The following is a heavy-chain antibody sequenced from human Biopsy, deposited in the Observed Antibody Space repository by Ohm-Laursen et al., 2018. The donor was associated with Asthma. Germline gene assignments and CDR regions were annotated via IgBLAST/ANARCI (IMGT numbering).Heavy chain of an antibody. J-gene: IGHJ6*02. CDR3: ARSAETYSGFDSSYYGMDV. CDR2: FNPGNGNA. D-gene: IGHD5-12*01. Sequence: GASVKVSCKVSGYSFATNAMHWVRQAPGQRPEWMGWFNPGNGNAKVSERFQGRVSITRDTSATTAYLEVSSLTSEDTAVYYCARSAETYSGFDSSYYGMDVWGQGTRVTVSS. V-gene: IGHV1-3*01. CDR1: GYSFATNA.